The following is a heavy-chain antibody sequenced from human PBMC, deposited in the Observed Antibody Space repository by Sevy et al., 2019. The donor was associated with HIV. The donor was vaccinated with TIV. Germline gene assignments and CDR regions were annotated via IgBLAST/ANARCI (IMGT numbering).Heavy chain of an antibody. CDR2: ISGSGDST. CDR3: AKGNHGELNFYFYYYMDV. CDR1: GFTFSSCA. V-gene: IGHV3-23*01. Sequence: GGSLRLSCVASGFTFSSCAMDWVRQAPGKGLEWVSSISGSGDSTYYAASVKGRFTISRDNSKNTLYLQMNSLRAEDTAVYYRAKGNHGELNFYFYYYMDVWGKGTTVTVSS. D-gene: IGHD3-10*01. J-gene: IGHJ6*03.